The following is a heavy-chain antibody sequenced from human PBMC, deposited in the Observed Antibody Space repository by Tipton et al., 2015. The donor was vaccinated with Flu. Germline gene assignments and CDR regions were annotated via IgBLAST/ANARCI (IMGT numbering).Heavy chain of an antibody. Sequence: SLRLSCAASGFTFTSFAMNWVRQAPGKGLEWVSTISGSGGGTYYTDPVKGRFTISRDISRNTLYLQMNSLRAEDTAFYYCAKSYCSASNCPGFWGQGTLVTVSS. V-gene: IGHV3-23*01. CDR3: AKSYCSASNCPGF. D-gene: IGHD2-15*01. CDR1: GFTFTSFA. J-gene: IGHJ4*02. CDR2: ISGSGGGT.